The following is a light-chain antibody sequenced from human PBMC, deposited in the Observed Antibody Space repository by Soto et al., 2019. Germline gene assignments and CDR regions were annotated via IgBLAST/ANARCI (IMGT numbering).Light chain of an antibody. CDR2: AAS. CDR3: QQTDTFPRT. CDR1: QSISSW. Sequence: IPMTQSPATLSASVGDRATITCRASQSISSWLAWYQHKPGKAPKLLIYAASSLQTGVPSRFSGSRSGTDFALTISSLQREDFATYYCQQTDTFPRTFGQGTKVDI. J-gene: IGKJ1*01. V-gene: IGKV1-5*01.